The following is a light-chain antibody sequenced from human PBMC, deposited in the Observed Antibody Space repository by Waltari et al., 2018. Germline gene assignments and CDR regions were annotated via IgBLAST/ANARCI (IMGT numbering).Light chain of an antibody. CDR1: QSIGTF. V-gene: IGKV3-20*01. Sequence: DIVLTQSPGTLSLSPGERVTLSCRASQSIGTFLAWYQQKPGQPPRLIIYGASIRAAGIPDRVSGSGSGTDFSLTISRLEPEDFAVYYCQHYVRLPVTFGQGTKVQIK. CDR2: GAS. CDR3: QHYVRLPVT. J-gene: IGKJ1*01.